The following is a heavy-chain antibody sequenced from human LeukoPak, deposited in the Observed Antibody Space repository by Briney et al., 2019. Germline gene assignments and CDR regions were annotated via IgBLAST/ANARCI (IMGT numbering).Heavy chain of an antibody. Sequence: SETLSLTCTVSGGSISSGGYYWSWIRQHPGKGLEWIGYIYYSGSTYYNPSLKSRVTISVDTSKNQCSLKLSSVTAADTAVYYCAREERLTIFGPAGWFDPWGQGTLVTVSS. J-gene: IGHJ5*02. CDR1: GGSISSGGYY. V-gene: IGHV4-31*03. D-gene: IGHD3-3*01. CDR3: AREERLTIFGPAGWFDP. CDR2: IYYSGST.